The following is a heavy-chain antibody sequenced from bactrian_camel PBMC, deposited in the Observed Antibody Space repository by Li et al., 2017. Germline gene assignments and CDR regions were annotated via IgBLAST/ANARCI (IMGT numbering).Heavy chain of an antibody. Sequence: VQLVESGGGSVRAGETLRLSCAVSGFTESTYSLAWFRQRPGKEREGVAGIDSDQSISYAASVRGRFTISHDSAKNTLYLRMSSLNAEDTALYYCATGLLADHGLGLGTQVTVS. CDR2: IDSDQSI. V-gene: IGHV3S9*01. D-gene: IGHD5*01. J-gene: IGHJ4*01. CDR1: GFTESTYS.